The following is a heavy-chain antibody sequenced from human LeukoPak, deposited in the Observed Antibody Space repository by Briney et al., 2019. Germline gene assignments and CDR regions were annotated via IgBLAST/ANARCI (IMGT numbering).Heavy chain of an antibody. D-gene: IGHD2-2*01. Sequence: GGSLRLPCAASGFTFSSYAMSWVRQAPGKGLEWVSAISGSGGSTYYADSVKGRFTISRDNAKNTLYLQMNSLRAEDTAVYYCARGAVVVPAAKGLDYWGQGTLVTVSS. CDR2: ISGSGGST. J-gene: IGHJ4*02. CDR3: ARGAVVVPAAKGLDY. CDR1: GFTFSSYA. V-gene: IGHV3-23*01.